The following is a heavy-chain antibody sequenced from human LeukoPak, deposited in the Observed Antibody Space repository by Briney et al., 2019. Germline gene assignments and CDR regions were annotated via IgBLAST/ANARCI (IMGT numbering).Heavy chain of an antibody. CDR1: GLTFSDYY. Sequence: PGGSLRLSCAASGLTFSDYYMSWIRQAPGKALEWVAYITDSGSSSYYADSVKGRFTISRDNAKNSLYLQMNSLRAEDTAVYYCASYTSAVQLRFLELTQQWGQGTLVTVSS. V-gene: IGHV3-11*04. CDR3: ASYTSAVQLRFLELTQQ. D-gene: IGHD3-3*01. CDR2: ITDSGSSS. J-gene: IGHJ4*02.